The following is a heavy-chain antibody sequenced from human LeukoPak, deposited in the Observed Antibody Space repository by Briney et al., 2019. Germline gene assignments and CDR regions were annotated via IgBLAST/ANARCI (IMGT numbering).Heavy chain of an antibody. CDR3: ALGYSSSWYRGLFDY. CDR1: GLTFDDYA. D-gene: IGHD6-13*01. CDR2: SSWNSGSI. Sequence: GRSLRLSCAASGLTFDDYAMHWVRQAPGKGLEWVSGSSWNSGSIGYVDSVKGRFTISRDNAKNSLYLQMNSLRAEDTALYYCALGYSSSWYRGLFDYWGQGTLVTVSS. V-gene: IGHV3-9*01. J-gene: IGHJ4*02.